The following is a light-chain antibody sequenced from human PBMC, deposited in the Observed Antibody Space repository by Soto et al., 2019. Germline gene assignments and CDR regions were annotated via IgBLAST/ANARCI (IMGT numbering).Light chain of an antibody. V-gene: IGLV2-14*01. J-gene: IGLJ2*01. Sequence: QSALTQPRSVSGSPGQSVTISCTGTSSDVGGYNFVSWYQHYPGKAPKLMIYEVTDRPSGVSNRFSVSKSGNTASLTISGLQAEDEADYYCTSYTSDNTLVFGGGTKLTVL. CDR3: TSYTSDNTLV. CDR2: EVT. CDR1: SSDVGGYNF.